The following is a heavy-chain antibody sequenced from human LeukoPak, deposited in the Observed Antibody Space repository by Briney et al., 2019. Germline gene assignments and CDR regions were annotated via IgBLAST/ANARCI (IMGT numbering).Heavy chain of an antibody. CDR1: GFSFSTTW. J-gene: IGHJ3*02. V-gene: IGHV3-74*03. CDR3: AREGYFDWFKPDAFDI. CDR2: ITSDGTSI. Sequence: PGGSLRLSCAASGFSFSTTWMHWVRQPPGQGLVWVARITSDGTSISYAESVKGRFTISRDNAKSTLYLQMNSLRAEDTAVYYCAREGYFDWFKPDAFDIWGQGTMVTVSS. D-gene: IGHD3-9*01.